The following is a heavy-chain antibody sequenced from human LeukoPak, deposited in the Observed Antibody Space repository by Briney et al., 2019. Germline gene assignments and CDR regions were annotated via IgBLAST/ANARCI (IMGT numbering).Heavy chain of an antibody. CDR1: GFTFSSYA. D-gene: IGHD3-10*01. CDR2: ISGSGGST. CDR3: AKEYGSGSYFDY. V-gene: IGHV3-23*01. J-gene: IGHJ4*02. Sequence: GGFLRLSCAASGFTFSSYAMSWVRQAPGKGLEWVSAISGSGGSTYYADSVKGRFTISRDDSKNTLYLQMNSLRAEDTAVYYCAKEYGSGSYFDYRGQGTLVTVSS.